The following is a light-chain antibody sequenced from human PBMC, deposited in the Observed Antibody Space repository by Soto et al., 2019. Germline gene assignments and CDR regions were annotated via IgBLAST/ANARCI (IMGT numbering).Light chain of an antibody. CDR2: EVS. J-gene: IGLJ1*01. CDR1: SSDVGDYNY. Sequence: QSALTQPASVSGSPGQSITISCTGTSSDVGDYNYVSWYQQHPGKAPKLMIYEVSNRPSGASNRFSGSKSGNTASLTISGLQAEDEADYYCSSCSSCSTRSTRVFGTGTKVTVL. V-gene: IGLV2-14*01. CDR3: SSCSSCSTRSTRV.